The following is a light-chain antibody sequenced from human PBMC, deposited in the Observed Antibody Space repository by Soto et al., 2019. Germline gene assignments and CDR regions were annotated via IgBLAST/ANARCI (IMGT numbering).Light chain of an antibody. CDR2: DVS. Sequence: QSALTQPRSVAGSPGQSVTISCTGTNSDIGGYNYVSWYQQHPGKAPKVMIYDVSRRPSGVPDRFSGSKSGNTASLTISGLQAEDEADYYCGSYAGTYNFWVFGGGTNLTVL. CDR3: GSYAGTYNFWV. V-gene: IGLV2-11*01. J-gene: IGLJ3*02. CDR1: NSDIGGYNY.